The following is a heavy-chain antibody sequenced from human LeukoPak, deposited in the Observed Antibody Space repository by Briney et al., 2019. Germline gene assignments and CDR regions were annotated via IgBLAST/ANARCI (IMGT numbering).Heavy chain of an antibody. V-gene: IGHV4-39*07. D-gene: IGHD2/OR15-2a*01. CDR2: IYYSGST. Sequence: SETLSLTCTVSGGSISSSSYYWGWIRQPPGKGLEWIGSIYYSGSTYYSPSLKSRVTISLDTSRNQFSLRLNSVTAADTAVYYCAKSNGYGLIVTWGQGTMVTASS. CDR3: AKSNGYGLIVT. J-gene: IGHJ3*01. CDR1: GGSISSSSYY.